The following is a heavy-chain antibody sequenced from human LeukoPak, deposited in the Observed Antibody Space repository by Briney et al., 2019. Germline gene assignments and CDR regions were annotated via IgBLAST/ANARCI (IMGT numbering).Heavy chain of an antibody. J-gene: IGHJ6*03. Sequence: PSETLCLTCDVCGGSFRGYYWSWIRQPPGEGLEWIGEINHSGSTNYNPSLKSRVTISVDTSKNQFSLKLSSVTAADTAVYYCARSPPYYDFWSARYYYYYYMDVWGKGTTVTVSS. CDR3: ARSPPYYDFWSARYYYYYYMDV. D-gene: IGHD3-3*01. CDR2: INHSGST. V-gene: IGHV4-34*01. CDR1: GGSFRGYY.